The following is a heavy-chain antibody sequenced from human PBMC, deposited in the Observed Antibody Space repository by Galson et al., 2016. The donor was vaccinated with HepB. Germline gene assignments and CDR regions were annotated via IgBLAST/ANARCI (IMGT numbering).Heavy chain of an antibody. CDR1: GYSFTTYA. CDR2: INAGNANT. V-gene: IGHV1-3*01. CDR3: ARASYYDSSGHDVFDI. D-gene: IGHD3-22*01. J-gene: IGHJ3*02. Sequence: SVKVSCKASGYSFTTYAMHWVRQAPGQRLEWMGWINAGNANTKSSQTFQGRVTISRDTSASTAYMELSSPRPEDTAVYYCARASYYDSSGHDVFDIWGQGTMVTGSS.